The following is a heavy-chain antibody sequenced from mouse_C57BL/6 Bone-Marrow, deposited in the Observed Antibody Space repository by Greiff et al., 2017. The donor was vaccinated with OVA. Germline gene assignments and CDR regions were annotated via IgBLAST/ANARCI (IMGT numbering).Heavy chain of an antibody. CDR2: INYDGSST. CDR3: ARAWDGASYWYFDV. Sequence: EVKLVESEGGLVQPGSSMKLSCTASGFTFSDYYMAWVRQVPEKGLEWVANINYDGSSTYYLDSLKSRFIISRDNAKNILYLQMSSLKSEDTATYYCARAWDGASYWYFDVWGTGTTVTVSS. J-gene: IGHJ1*03. CDR1: GFTFSDYY. V-gene: IGHV5-16*01. D-gene: IGHD4-1*01.